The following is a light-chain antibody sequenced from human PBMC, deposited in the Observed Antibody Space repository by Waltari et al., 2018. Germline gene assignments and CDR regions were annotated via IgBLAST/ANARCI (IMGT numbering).Light chain of an antibody. Sequence: DIVMTQTPLSLSFIPGQPSSIPCQSSQSLLHHDGKTYSYWYLHRPGQSPQLLIYEVSSRFAGVPDRFSGSGSGTDFTLKISRVEADDVGVYFCMQGKDLPLTFGGGTRVEIK. CDR1: QSLLHHDGKTY. V-gene: IGKV2-29*02. J-gene: IGKJ4*01. CDR2: EVS. CDR3: MQGKDLPLT.